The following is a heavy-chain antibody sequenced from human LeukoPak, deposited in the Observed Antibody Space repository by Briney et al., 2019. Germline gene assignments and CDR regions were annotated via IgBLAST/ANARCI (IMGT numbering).Heavy chain of an antibody. D-gene: IGHD5-24*01. J-gene: IGHJ4*02. V-gene: IGHV3-9*01. CDR3: AKDIRRWLQSSYFDY. Sequence: GGSLRLSCAASGFTFDDYAMHWVRQAPGKGLEWVSGISWNRGSIGYADSVKGRSTISRDNAKNSLYLQMNSLRAEDTALYYCAKDIRRWLQSSYFDYWGQGTLVTVSS. CDR2: ISWNRGSI. CDR1: GFTFDDYA.